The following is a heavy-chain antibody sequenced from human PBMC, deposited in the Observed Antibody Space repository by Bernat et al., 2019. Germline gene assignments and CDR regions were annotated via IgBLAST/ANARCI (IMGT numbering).Heavy chain of an antibody. CDR1: GDSVSSNSAA. Sequence: QVQLQQSGPGLVKPSRTLSLTCAISGDSVSSNSAAWNWIRQSPSRGLEWLGRTYYRSKWYNDYAVSVKSRITINPDTSKNQFSLQLNSVTPEDTAVYYCARGWIAARRRLDWFDPWGQGTLVTVSS. V-gene: IGHV6-1*01. CDR2: TYYRSKWYN. CDR3: ARGWIAARRRLDWFDP. J-gene: IGHJ5*02. D-gene: IGHD6-6*01.